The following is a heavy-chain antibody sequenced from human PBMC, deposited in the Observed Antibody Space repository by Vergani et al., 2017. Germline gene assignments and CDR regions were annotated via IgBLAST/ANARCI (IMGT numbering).Heavy chain of an antibody. J-gene: IGHJ3*02. V-gene: IGHV3-9*01. CDR2: ISWNSGSI. D-gene: IGHD2-2*01. CDR1: GFTFDDYA. Sequence: EVQLVESGGGLVQPGRSLRLSCAASGFTFDDYAMHWVRQAPGKGLEWVSGISWNSGSIGYADSVKGRFTISRDNAKNSLYLQMNSLRAEDTALYYCAKGAKPGKYQLLPSDAFDIWGQGTMVTVSS. CDR3: AKGAKPGKYQLLPSDAFDI.